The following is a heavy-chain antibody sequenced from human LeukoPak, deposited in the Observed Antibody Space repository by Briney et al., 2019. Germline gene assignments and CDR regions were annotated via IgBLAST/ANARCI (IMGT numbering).Heavy chain of an antibody. CDR2: IRYDGRHT. CDR3: ARIAVTYTFDY. Sequence: GGSLRLSCGASGFTFSGYDMHWVRRAPGKGLEWVAGIRYDGRHTYHADSVKGRFTISRDNAKNSLYLQMNSLRAEDTAVYYCARIAVTYTFDYWGQGTLVTVSS. CDR1: GFTFSGYD. V-gene: IGHV3-33*08. D-gene: IGHD4-17*01. J-gene: IGHJ4*02.